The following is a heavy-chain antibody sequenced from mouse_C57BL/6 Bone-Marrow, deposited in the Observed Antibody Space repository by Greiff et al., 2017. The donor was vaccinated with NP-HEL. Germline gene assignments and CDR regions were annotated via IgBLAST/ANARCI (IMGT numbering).Heavy chain of an antibody. V-gene: IGHV1-19*01. CDR1: GYTFTDYY. CDR3: ARGVTRYWYFDV. Sequence: EVQLQQSGPVLVKPGASVKMSCKASGYTFTDYYMNWVKQSHGKSLEWIGVINPYNGGTSYNQKFKGKATLTVDKSSSKAYMELNSLTSEDSAVYYCARGVTRYWYFDVWGTGTTVTVSS. J-gene: IGHJ1*03. CDR2: INPYNGGT. D-gene: IGHD2-2*01.